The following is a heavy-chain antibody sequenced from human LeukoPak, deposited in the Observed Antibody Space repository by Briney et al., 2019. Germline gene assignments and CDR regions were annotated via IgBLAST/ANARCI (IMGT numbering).Heavy chain of an antibody. CDR1: GFTFSGYG. CDR3: AKDRGSWITANGY. D-gene: IGHD5-18*01. J-gene: IGHJ4*02. CDR2: ISGSGGST. V-gene: IGHV3-23*01. Sequence: PGGSLRLSCAASGFTFSGYGMSWVRQAPGKGLEWVSAISGSGGSTYYADSVKGRFTISRDNSKNTLYLQMNSLRAEDTAVYYCAKDRGSWITANGYWGQGTLVTVSS.